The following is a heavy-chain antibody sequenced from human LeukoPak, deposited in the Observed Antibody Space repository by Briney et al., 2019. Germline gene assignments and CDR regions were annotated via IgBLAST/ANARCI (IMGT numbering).Heavy chain of an antibody. CDR1: GFTFSSYA. CDR2: ISGSGGTT. J-gene: IGHJ4*02. D-gene: IGHD1-26*01. Sequence: GGSLRLSCAASGFTFSSYAMSWVRQAPGKGLEWVSGISGSGGTTYYANSVKGRFTISRDNAKNSLYLQMNSLRAEDTAVYYCARGGSGYFDYWGQGTLATVSS. V-gene: IGHV3-23*01. CDR3: ARGGSGYFDY.